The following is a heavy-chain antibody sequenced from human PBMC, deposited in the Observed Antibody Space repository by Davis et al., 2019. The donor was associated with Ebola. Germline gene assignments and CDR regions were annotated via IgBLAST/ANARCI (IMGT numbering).Heavy chain of an antibody. CDR2: IYSSGST. CDR3: AKYSGSYDWDAFDI. V-gene: IGHV4-61*05. J-gene: IGHJ3*02. D-gene: IGHD1-26*01. Sequence: SETLSLTCTVSGGSISSSSYYWSWIRQPPGKGLEWIGYIYSSGSTNYNPSLKSRVTMSVDTSKNQFSLKLSSVTAADTAVYYCAKYSGSYDWDAFDIWGQGTMVTVSS. CDR1: GGSISSSSYY.